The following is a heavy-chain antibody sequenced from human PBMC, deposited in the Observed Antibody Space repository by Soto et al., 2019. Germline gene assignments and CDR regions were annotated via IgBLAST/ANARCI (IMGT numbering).Heavy chain of an antibody. CDR1: GFSLSNARLG. CDR3: ARIEGYDSSGYCPDY. D-gene: IGHD3-22*01. V-gene: IGHV2-26*01. Sequence: QVTLKESGPVLMKPTETLTLTCTVSGFSLSNARLGVSWIRQPPGKALEWLAHIFSNDEKSYNTSLKSRLTISKDTSKSQVVLTMTNMDPVDTATYYCARIEGYDSSGYCPDYWGQGTLVTVSS. J-gene: IGHJ4*02. CDR2: IFSNDEK.